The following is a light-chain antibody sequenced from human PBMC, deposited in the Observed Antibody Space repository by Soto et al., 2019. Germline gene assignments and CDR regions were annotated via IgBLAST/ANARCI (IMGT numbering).Light chain of an antibody. V-gene: IGLV2-14*01. J-gene: IGLJ2*01. CDR3: SSYTSSTTLV. CDR2: DVS. Sequence: QSALTQPASVSGSPGQSITISCTGTSSDVGGYNCVSWYQQRPGQAPKLIIYDVSNRPSGISTRFSGSKSGNTASLTISGLQAEDEADYYCSSYTSSTTLVFGGGTQLTVL. CDR1: SSDVGGYNC.